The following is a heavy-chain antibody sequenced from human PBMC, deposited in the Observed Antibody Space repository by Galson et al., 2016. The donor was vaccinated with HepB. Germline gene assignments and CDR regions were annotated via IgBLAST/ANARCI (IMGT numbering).Heavy chain of an antibody. CDR2: INPDSGDT. CDR3: TRGCDP. J-gene: IGHJ5*02. CDR1: GYTFTSYD. Sequence: SVKVSCKASGYTFTSYDINWVRQASGQGLEWMGWINPDSGDTGYAQKFQGRVTMTTDTSINTAYMELSSLRSQDTALYYCTRGCDPLGQGTLVIVSS. V-gene: IGHV1-8*01.